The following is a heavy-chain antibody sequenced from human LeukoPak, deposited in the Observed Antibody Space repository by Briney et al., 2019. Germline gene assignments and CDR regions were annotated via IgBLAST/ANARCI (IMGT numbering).Heavy chain of an antibody. CDR3: ARGMVVRGDPDY. CDR2: INAGNGST. CDR1: GYTFTSYA. Sequence: ASVKVSCKASGYTFTSYAMHWVRQAPGQRLEWMGWINAGNGSTKYSQKFRGRVTITRDTSASTAYMELSSLRSEDTAVYYCARGMVVRGDPDYWGQGTLVTVSS. D-gene: IGHD3-10*01. J-gene: IGHJ4*02. V-gene: IGHV1-3*01.